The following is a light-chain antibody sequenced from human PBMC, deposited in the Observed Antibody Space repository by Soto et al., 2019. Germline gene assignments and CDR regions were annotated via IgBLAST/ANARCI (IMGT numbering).Light chain of an antibody. J-gene: IGKJ4*01. CDR2: ATS. CDR1: QSLSSN. Sequence: EIVLKQSPATPYVSPGETATLSCRASQSLSSNVAWYQQRPRQAPRLLIYATSSRASDVPARFSGTGSGTEFTLTIASLQSEDFAIYYCQQYNHWPRMLSFGGGTKVELK. CDR3: QQYNHWPRMLS. V-gene: IGKV3-15*01.